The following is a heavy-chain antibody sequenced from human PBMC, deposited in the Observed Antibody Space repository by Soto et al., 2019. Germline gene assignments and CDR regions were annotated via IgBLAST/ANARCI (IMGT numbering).Heavy chain of an antibody. CDR1: GFSLSNARMG. CDR3: ARIRRSITMVRGVIITWGDWFDP. CDR2: IFSNDEK. V-gene: IGHV2-26*01. J-gene: IGHJ5*02. D-gene: IGHD3-10*01. Sequence: QVTLKESGPVLVKPTETLTLTCTVSGFSLSNARMGVSWIRQPPGKALEWLAHIFSNDEKSYSTSLKSRLTISKDTSKSQVVLTMTNMDPVDTATYYCARIRRSITMVRGVIITWGDWFDPWGQGTLVTVSS.